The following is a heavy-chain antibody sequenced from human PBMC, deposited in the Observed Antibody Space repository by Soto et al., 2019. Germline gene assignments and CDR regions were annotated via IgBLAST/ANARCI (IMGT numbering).Heavy chain of an antibody. CDR3: ARVGGIGEAFDI. CDR1: GFTFSSYW. D-gene: IGHD1-26*01. Sequence: EVQLVESGGGLVQPGGSLRLSCAASGFTFSSYWMTWVRQAPGKGLEWVAKIKEDGSEKNYVDSVKGRFTISRDNAKNSLCLQMNSLRAEDTAVYYCARVGGIGEAFDIWGQGTMVTVSS. J-gene: IGHJ3*02. CDR2: IKEDGSEK. V-gene: IGHV3-7*01.